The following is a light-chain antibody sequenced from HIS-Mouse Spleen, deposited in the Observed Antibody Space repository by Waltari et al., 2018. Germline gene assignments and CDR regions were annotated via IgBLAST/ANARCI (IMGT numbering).Light chain of an antibody. CDR1: QSVSSSY. J-gene: IGKJ3*01. V-gene: IGKV3-20*01. CDR2: GAS. Sequence: IVLTQSPGTLSLSPGERATLPCRASQSVSSSYLACYQQKPGQAPRLLIYGASSRATGIPDRFSGSGSGTDFTLTISRLEPEDFAVYYCQQYGSSFTFGPGTKVDIK. CDR3: QQYGSSFT.